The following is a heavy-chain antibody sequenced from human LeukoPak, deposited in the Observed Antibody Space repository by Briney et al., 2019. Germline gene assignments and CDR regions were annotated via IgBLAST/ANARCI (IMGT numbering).Heavy chain of an antibody. CDR1: GFIFSNFG. Sequence: GGSLRLSCAASGFIFSNFGMHWVRQAPGKGLEWVAFIRFDGGNKYCADSVKGRFTISRDNSKNTLYLQMNSLTAEDTSVYYCARGSYYDYFDYWGQGTLVTPSS. CDR2: IRFDGGNK. CDR3: ARGSYYDYFDY. D-gene: IGHD1-26*01. V-gene: IGHV3-30*02. J-gene: IGHJ4*02.